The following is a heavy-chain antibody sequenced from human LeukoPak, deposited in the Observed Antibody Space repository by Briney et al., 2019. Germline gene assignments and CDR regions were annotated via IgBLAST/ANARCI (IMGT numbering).Heavy chain of an antibody. V-gene: IGHV4-39*07. D-gene: IGHD6-19*01. J-gene: IGHJ4*02. CDR3: ARFGGWQYYFDY. CDR1: GGSISSSSYY. CDR2: IYHSGST. Sequence: PSETLSLTCTVSGGSISSSSYYWGWIRQPPGKGLEWIGSIYHSGSTYYNPSPKSRVTISVDTSKNQFSLKLSSVTAADTAVYYCARFGGWQYYFDYWGQGTLVTVSS.